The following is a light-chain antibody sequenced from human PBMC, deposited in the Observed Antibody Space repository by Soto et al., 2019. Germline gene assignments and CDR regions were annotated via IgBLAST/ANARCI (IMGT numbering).Light chain of an antibody. CDR2: AAS. J-gene: IGKJ4*01. CDR3: QQYNYWPPLT. Sequence: EVVMTQSPATLSVSPGERATLSCRASQSVSSNLAWYQQKPGQAPRLLIYAASTRATGIPPRFSGSGSGTEFTLTISSLQSEDFAVYYCQQYNYWPPLTFGGGTKVEIK. V-gene: IGKV3-15*01. CDR1: QSVSSN.